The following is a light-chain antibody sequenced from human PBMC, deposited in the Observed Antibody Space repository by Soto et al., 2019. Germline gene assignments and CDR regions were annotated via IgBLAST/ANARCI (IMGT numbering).Light chain of an antibody. CDR1: QTISSW. V-gene: IGKV1-5*03. Sequence: DIQMTQSPSTLSGSVGDRVTITCRASQTISSWLAWYQQKPGKAPKLLIYKASSLESGVPSRFSGSGSGTEFTLTISSLQPDDFATYYCQQYNSYSRTFGQGPKVDI. J-gene: IGKJ1*01. CDR2: KAS. CDR3: QQYNSYSRT.